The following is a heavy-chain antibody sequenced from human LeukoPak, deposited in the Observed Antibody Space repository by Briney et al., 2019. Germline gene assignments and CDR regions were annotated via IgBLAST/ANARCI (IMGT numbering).Heavy chain of an antibody. Sequence: ASVKVSCKTSGYTFRSYGITWVRQAPGQGLEWMGWISAYNGNTNYVQKLQGRVTMTTDTSTSTAYMELRSLRSDDTAVYYCARAYGSGSYFIDAFDIWAQGTMVTVSS. CDR2: ISAYNGNT. D-gene: IGHD3-10*01. CDR3: ARAYGSGSYFIDAFDI. J-gene: IGHJ3*02. CDR1: GYTFRSYG. V-gene: IGHV1-18*04.